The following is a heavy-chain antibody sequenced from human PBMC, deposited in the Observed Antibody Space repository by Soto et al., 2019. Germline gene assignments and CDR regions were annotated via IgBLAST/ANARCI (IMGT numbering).Heavy chain of an antibody. J-gene: IGHJ6*02. V-gene: IGHV6-1*01. CDR1: GDRVSSNRAA. CDR2: TYYRSKWYY. D-gene: IGHD3-3*01. CDR3: ARAGDYDAWSGYTSQYYYFAMDV. Sequence: SQTLSLTCAVSGDRVSSNRAAWNWIRQSPSRGLEWLGRTYYRSKWYYDYAVSVKSRISINPDTSKSQVSLQLNSVTPEDTAVYYCARAGDYDAWSGYTSQYYYFAMDVWGQGTTVTVSS.